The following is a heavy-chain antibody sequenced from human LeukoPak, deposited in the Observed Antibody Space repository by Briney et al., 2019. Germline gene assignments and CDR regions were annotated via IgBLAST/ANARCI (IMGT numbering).Heavy chain of an antibody. J-gene: IGHJ3*02. Sequence: ASVKVSCKASGGTFSSYAISWVRQAPGQGLEWMGGIIPIFGTANYAQKFQGRVTITADKSTSTAYMELSSLRSEDTAVYYCARGRTRIAVAGTDAFDIWGQGTMVIVSS. CDR3: ARGRTRIAVAGTDAFDI. CDR2: IIPIFGTA. CDR1: GGTFSSYA. V-gene: IGHV1-69*06. D-gene: IGHD6-19*01.